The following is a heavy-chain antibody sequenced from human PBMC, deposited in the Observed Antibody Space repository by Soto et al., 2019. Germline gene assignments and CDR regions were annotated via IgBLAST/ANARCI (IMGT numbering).Heavy chain of an antibody. CDR3: ARRAAAGLHFDY. Sequence: QLQLQESGSGLVKPSQTLSLTCAVSGVSISRGGYSWSWIQQPPGKGLEWIGYIYHSGSTYYNPSLKSLVTISVDRSKNQFSLKLSSVTAAHTAVYYCARRAAAGLHFDYWGQGTLVTVSS. CDR2: IYHSGST. D-gene: IGHD6-13*01. J-gene: IGHJ4*02. CDR1: GVSISRGGYS. V-gene: IGHV4-30-2*01.